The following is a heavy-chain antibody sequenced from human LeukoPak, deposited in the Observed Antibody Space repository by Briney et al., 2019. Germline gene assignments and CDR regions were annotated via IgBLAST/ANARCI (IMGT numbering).Heavy chain of an antibody. Sequence: GGSLRLSCAASESTFNIYWMTWVRQAPGKGLEWVANINQDGSKNDYVDSVKGRFIISRDNAKNSLFLQMNSLTVADTAMYYCARERITINGDYFDNWGQGTLVSVSP. CDR1: ESTFNIYW. CDR2: INQDGSKN. D-gene: IGHD3-10*01. J-gene: IGHJ4*01. V-gene: IGHV3-7*01. CDR3: ARERITINGDYFDN.